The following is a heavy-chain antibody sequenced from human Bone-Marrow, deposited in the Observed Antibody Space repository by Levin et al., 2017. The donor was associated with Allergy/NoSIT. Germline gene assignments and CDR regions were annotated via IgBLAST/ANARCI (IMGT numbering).Heavy chain of an antibody. CDR3: ARPLREYNYGLFEH. D-gene: IGHD5-18*01. CDR2: MFHSGST. CDR1: GASISSSNYY. J-gene: IGHJ4*02. V-gene: IGHV4-39*01. Sequence: NASETLSLTCTVSGASISSSNYYWGWIRQPPGKGLEWIGSMFHSGSTDFNPSLESRVTLSVDTSRNQFSLKLRSVTAADTAVYYCARPLREYNYGLFEHWGQGALVTVSS.